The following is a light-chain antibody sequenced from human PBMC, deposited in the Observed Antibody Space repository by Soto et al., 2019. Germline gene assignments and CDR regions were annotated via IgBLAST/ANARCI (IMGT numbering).Light chain of an antibody. CDR1: QSVSSY. V-gene: IGKV3-11*01. CDR2: DAS. J-gene: IGKJ5*01. CDR3: QQRSNWPRIT. Sequence: ETVLTQSPATLSLSPGERATLSCRASQSVSSYLAWYQQKRGQAPRLLIYDASNSATGIPARFSGSGSGTDFTLTIRSLEPEDFAVYYCQQRSNWPRITFGQGTRLDIK.